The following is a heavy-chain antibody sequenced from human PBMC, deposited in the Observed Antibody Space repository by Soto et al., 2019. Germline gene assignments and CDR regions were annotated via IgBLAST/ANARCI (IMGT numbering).Heavy chain of an antibody. CDR2: LVQGGGA. V-gene: IGHV4-34*12. Sequence: ADTLSLTGPLVGYSLGAQSWNWIGRPQGKGLEWIGELVQGGGANYNPSLKSRAISSDDTSKNQFPLKLLSVTAADTSVYYCAIEDSYGWSGESLDVWGQGTLVTVSS. D-gene: IGHD6-19*01. CDR3: AIEDSYGWSGESLDV. CDR1: GYSLGAQS. J-gene: IGHJ6*02.